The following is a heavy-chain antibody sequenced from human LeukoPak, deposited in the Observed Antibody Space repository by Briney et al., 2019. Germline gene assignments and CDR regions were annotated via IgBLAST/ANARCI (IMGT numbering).Heavy chain of an antibody. V-gene: IGHV3-21*01. CDR3: ARGSLLELLLFDY. CDR2: ISSSSSYI. CDR1: GFTFSSYS. D-gene: IGHD2-15*01. Sequence: GGSLRLSCAASGFTFSSYSMNWVRQAPGKGLEWVSSISSSSSYIYYADSVKGRFTISRDNAKNSLYLQMNSLRAEDTAVYYCARGSLLELLLFDYWGQGTLVTVSS. J-gene: IGHJ4*02.